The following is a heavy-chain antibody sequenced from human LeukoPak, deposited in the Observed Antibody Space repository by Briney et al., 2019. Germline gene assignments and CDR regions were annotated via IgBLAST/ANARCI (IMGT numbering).Heavy chain of an antibody. CDR2: IYHSGNT. Sequence: SETLSLTCNVSGASMSSNYWSWIRQPPGKGLEWIGYIYHSGNTNYSPSLESRVTMSVDESKNQFSLRVHFVSAADTAVYYCASTRRAAVAGRFDSWGQGTLVTVSS. CDR1: GASMSSNY. CDR3: ASTRRAAVAGRFDS. V-gene: IGHV4-4*09. D-gene: IGHD6-19*01. J-gene: IGHJ4*02.